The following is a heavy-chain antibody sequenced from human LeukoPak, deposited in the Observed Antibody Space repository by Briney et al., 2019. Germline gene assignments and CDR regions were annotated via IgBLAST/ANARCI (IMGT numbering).Heavy chain of an antibody. Sequence: GGSLRLSCAASGFTFSSYAMSWVRQAPGKGLEWVSGISASGGSTNYADSVKGRFTISRDNSKNTVFLQMNSLRADDTAVYYCARDSMEHPGGDAFDIWGQGTMVTVSS. CDR3: ARDSMEHPGGDAFDI. CDR1: GFTFSSYA. J-gene: IGHJ3*02. D-gene: IGHD2/OR15-2a*01. V-gene: IGHV3-23*01. CDR2: ISASGGST.